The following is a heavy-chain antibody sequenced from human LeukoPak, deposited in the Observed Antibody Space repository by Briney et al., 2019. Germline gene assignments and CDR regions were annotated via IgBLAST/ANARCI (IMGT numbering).Heavy chain of an antibody. D-gene: IGHD6-6*01. CDR1: GLTFSSYN. V-gene: IGHV3-21*01. CDR2: ISRSSTYI. CDR3: ARGPSWSSSSPI. Sequence: MSGGSLRLSCAASGLTFSSYNMNWVRQAPGKGLEWVSSISRSSTYISYADSVKGRLTISRDNAKNSLYLQMNSLRAEDTAGYYCARGPSWSSSSPIWGQGTLVTVSS. J-gene: IGHJ4*02.